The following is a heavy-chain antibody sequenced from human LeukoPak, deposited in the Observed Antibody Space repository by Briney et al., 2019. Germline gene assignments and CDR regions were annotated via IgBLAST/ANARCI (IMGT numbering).Heavy chain of an antibody. CDR2: IWYDGINK. D-gene: IGHD6-25*01. J-gene: IGHJ4*02. CDR3: ARDRGYSNGPADN. V-gene: IGHV3-33*01. Sequence: GGSLRLSCAASGFTFSSYGMHWVRQVPGKGLEWVAVIWYDGINKHYADSVKGRFTISRDNSKNTLDLQMNSLRAEDTAVYHCARDRGYSNGPADNWGQGTLVTVSS. CDR1: GFTFSSYG.